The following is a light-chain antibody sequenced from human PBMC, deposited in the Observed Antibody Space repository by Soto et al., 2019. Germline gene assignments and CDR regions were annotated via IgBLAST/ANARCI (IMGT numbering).Light chain of an antibody. J-gene: IGKJ4*01. CDR1: QGIGSA. V-gene: IGKV1D-13*01. CDR2: DVS. CDR3: QQFNNYPLT. Sequence: AIQLTQSPSSLSASVGDRITITCRTSQGIGSALAWYQQSPGKAPKLLIYDVSTLEDGVPSRFSGSGSGTDFTFTISTLQPEDFATYYCQQFNNYPLTFGGGTKVDIK.